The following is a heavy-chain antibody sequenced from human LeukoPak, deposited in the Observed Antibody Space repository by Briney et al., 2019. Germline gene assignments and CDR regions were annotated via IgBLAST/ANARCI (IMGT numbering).Heavy chain of an antibody. CDR3: ARDSSSGWYGDYYYMDV. CDR1: GGSISSYY. J-gene: IGHJ6*03. CDR2: IYTSGST. D-gene: IGHD6-19*01. Sequence: PSETLSLTCTVSGGSISSYYWSWIRQPAGKELEWIGRIYTSGSTNYNPSLKSRVTMSVDTSKNQFSLKLSSVTAADTAVYYCARDSSSGWYGDYYYMDVWGKGTTVTVSS. V-gene: IGHV4-4*07.